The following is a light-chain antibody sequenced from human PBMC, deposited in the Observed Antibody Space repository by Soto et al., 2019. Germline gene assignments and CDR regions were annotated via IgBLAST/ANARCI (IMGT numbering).Light chain of an antibody. Sequence: DIQMTQSPSSLSASVGDRVTITCRTSRSVSTFLNWYQVKPGKAPKLLIYGASSLQSGVPSRFSGSGSGTDFTLSISSLQPEDFATYYCQQSFSKLLTFGGGTKVDLK. J-gene: IGKJ4*01. CDR3: QQSFSKLLT. CDR2: GAS. CDR1: RSVSTF. V-gene: IGKV1-39*01.